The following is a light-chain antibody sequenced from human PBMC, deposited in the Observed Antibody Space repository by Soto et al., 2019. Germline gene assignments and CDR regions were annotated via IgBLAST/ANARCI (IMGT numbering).Light chain of an antibody. CDR3: ETWDINTHVV. CDR1: SGHSSYI. CDR2: LEGSGSY. J-gene: IGLJ2*01. V-gene: IGLV4-60*02. Sequence: QLVLTQSSSASASLGSSVKLTCTLSSGHSSYIIAWHQQQPGKAPRSLMKLEGSGSYNKGSGVPDRFSGSSSGADRYLTISNLLFEDEADYYCETWDINTHVVFGGGTKLTVL.